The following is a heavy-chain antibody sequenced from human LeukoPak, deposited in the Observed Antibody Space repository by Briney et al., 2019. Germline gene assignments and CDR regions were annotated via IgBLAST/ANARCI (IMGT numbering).Heavy chain of an antibody. CDR3: ARMPSGAFDI. CDR2: IYYDGST. Sequence: SETLSLTCTVSGGSISSYYCSWIQQPPGKGLEWVGYIYYDGSTNYNPSLKSRLTISLDTSKNQFSLKLSSVTAADTAVYYCARMPSGAFDIWGQGTMVTVSS. CDR1: GGSISSYY. D-gene: IGHD2-2*01. V-gene: IGHV4-59*01. J-gene: IGHJ3*02.